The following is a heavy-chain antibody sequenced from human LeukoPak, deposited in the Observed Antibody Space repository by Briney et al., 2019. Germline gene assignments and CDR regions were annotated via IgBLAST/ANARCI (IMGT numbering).Heavy chain of an antibody. V-gene: IGHV1-2*02. CDR1: GHTXTGYY. CDR3: ARGKDHYYDSSGYPDYYYYTMDV. J-gene: IGHJ6*02. Sequence: GASVKVSCKASGHTXTGYYMHGVRQAPGQGLEWMGWINPNSGGTNYAQKFQGRVTMTRDTSISTAFMELSRLRSDDMAVYYCARGKDHYYDSSGYPDYYYYTMDVWGQGTTVTVSS. D-gene: IGHD3-22*01. CDR2: INPNSGGT.